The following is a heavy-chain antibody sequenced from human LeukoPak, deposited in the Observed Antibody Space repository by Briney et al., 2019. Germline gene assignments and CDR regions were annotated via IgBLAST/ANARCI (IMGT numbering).Heavy chain of an antibody. CDR1: GFTFSSYA. Sequence: GGSLRLSCAASGFTFSSYAMSWVRQAPGKGLEWVSSFSGSGGDTYYADSVKGRFTISRDNSMNTLYLQMNSLRAEDTAVYYCAKRSDNFDYWGQGTLVTVSS. CDR3: AKRSDNFDY. CDR2: FSGSGGDT. J-gene: IGHJ4*02. V-gene: IGHV3-23*01. D-gene: IGHD2-15*01.